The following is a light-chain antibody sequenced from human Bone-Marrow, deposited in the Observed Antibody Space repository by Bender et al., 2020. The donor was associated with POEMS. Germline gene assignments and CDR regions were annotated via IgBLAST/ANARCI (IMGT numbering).Light chain of an antibody. CDR1: GSNIGGYP. CDR3: CSYAGGSTYVV. J-gene: IGLJ2*01. CDR2: TNN. V-gene: IGLV1-44*01. Sequence: QSVLTQPPSVSGTPGQRVTISCSGSGSNIGGYPVNWYQQLPGTAPRLLIYTNNERPSGVPDRFSGSKSGTSASLAITGLQAEDEADYHCCSYAGGSTYVVFGGGTKLTVL.